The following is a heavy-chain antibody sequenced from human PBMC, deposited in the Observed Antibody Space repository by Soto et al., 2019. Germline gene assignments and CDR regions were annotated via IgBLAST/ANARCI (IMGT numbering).Heavy chain of an antibody. CDR2: IKEDGGEK. V-gene: IGHV3-7*01. Sequence: EVQLVESGGGLVQPGGSLRLACAGSGFTFSHYWMTWVHQAPGKGLEWVANIKEDGGEKYYVDSVKGRFTISRDNAKNSLYLQMNSLRAEDTAMYYCARDTRVFDYWGQGTLVTVSS. CDR3: ARDTRVFDY. J-gene: IGHJ4*02. CDR1: GFTFSHYW.